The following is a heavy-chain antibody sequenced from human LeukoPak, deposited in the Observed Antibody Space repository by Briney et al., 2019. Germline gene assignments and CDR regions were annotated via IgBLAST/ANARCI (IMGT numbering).Heavy chain of an antibody. CDR1: GYTLISYG. CDR2: ISAYNGKT. CDR3: VRVPRDYDSSGFLL. D-gene: IGHD3-22*01. Sequence: ASVKVSCKASGYTLISYGMSWVRQAPGQGLEWMRWISAYNGKTQFAQKFQGRVTMTTDTTTSTAYMELRSLRSDDTAVYYCVRVPRDYDSSGFLLWGQGTVVTVSS. V-gene: IGHV1-18*01. J-gene: IGHJ4*02.